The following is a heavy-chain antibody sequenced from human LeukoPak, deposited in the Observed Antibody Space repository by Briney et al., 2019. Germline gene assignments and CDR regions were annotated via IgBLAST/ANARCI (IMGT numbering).Heavy chain of an antibody. D-gene: IGHD3-22*01. Sequence: GGSLRLSCAASGFTFSSYAMSWVRQAPGKGLEWVSAISGSGGSTYYADSVKGRFTISRENSKNTLYLQRNSLRAEDTAVYYCAKDGRDYYDSSGYSWGQGTLVTVSS. CDR3: AKDGRDYYDSSGYS. CDR2: ISGSGGST. V-gene: IGHV3-23*01. J-gene: IGHJ4*02. CDR1: GFTFSSYA.